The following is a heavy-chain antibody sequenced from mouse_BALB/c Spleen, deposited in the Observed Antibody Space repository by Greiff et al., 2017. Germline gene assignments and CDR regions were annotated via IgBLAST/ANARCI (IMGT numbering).Heavy chain of an antibody. Sequence: EVQLVESGPSLVKPSQTLSLTCSVTGDSITSGYWNWIRKFPGNKLEYMGYISYSGSTYYNPSLKSRISITRDTSKNQYYLQLNSVTTEDTATYYCASRIYDGYYGYAMDDWGQGTSVTVSS. V-gene: IGHV3-8*02. CDR3: ASRIYDGYYGYAMDD. D-gene: IGHD2-3*01. J-gene: IGHJ4*01. CDR1: GDSITSGY. CDR2: ISYSGST.